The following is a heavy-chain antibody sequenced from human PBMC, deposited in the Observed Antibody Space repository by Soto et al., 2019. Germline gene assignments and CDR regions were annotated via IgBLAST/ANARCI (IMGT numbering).Heavy chain of an antibody. V-gene: IGHV1-8*02. CDR3: AITSNWYGGNDAFDI. Sequence: QVQLVQSGAEVKKPGASVKVSCKASGYTFTSYDINWVRQATGQGLEWMGWMNPNSGNTGYAQKFQGRVTMTRNTDRSTGYMERRSLRFEDTAVYYYAITSNWYGGNDAFDIWGQGTMVTVSS. CDR1: GYTFTSYD. D-gene: IGHD6-13*01. J-gene: IGHJ3*02. CDR2: MNPNSGNT.